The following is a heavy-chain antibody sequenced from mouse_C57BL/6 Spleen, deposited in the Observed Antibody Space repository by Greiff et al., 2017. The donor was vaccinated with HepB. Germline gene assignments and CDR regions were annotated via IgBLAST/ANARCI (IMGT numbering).Heavy chain of an antibody. V-gene: IGHV1-55*01. Sequence: QVQLKQPGAELVKPGASVKMSCKASGYTFTSYWITWVKQRPGQGLEWIGDIYPGSGSTNYNEKFKSKATLTVDTSSSTAYMQLSSLPSEDSAVYYCARHDGYHYLDYWGQGTTLTVSS. J-gene: IGHJ2*01. CDR3: ARHDGYHYLDY. CDR2: IYPGSGST. D-gene: IGHD2-3*01. CDR1: GYTFTSYW.